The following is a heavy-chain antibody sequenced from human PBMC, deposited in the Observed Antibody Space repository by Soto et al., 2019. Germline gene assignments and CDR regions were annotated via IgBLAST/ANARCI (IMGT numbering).Heavy chain of an antibody. CDR3: ARRYGGNLDY. CDR2: IYHSGST. Sequence: SETLSLTCAVSGGSISSNNWWSWVRQPPGKGLEWIGEIYHSGSTNYNPSLESRVTISVDTSKNQFSLKLSSVTAADTAVYYCARRYGGNLDYWGQGTLVTVSS. D-gene: IGHD1-26*01. J-gene: IGHJ4*02. CDR1: GGSISSNNW. V-gene: IGHV4-4*02.